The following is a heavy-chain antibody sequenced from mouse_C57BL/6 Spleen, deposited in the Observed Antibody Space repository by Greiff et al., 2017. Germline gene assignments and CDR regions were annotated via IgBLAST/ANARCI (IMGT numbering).Heavy chain of an antibody. J-gene: IGHJ3*01. CDR1: GFTFSDYG. CDR3: ARESYYYGSSSLFAY. Sequence: EVTLVESGGGLVKPGGSLKLSCAASGFTFSDYGMHWVRQAPEKGLEWVAYISSRSSTIYYADTVKGRFTISRDNAKNTLFLQMTSLRSEDTAMYYCARESYYYGSSSLFAYWGQGTLVTVSA. D-gene: IGHD1-1*01. V-gene: IGHV5-17*01. CDR2: ISSRSSTI.